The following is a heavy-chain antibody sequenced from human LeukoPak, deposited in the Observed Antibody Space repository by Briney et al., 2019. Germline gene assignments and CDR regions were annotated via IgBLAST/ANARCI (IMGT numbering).Heavy chain of an antibody. CDR2: ISAYNGNT. J-gene: IGHJ4*02. D-gene: IGHD6-19*01. CDR3: AASGWSKPYYFDY. V-gene: IGHV1-18*01. Sequence: ASVKVSCKASGYTFTSYRISWVRQAPGQGLEWMGWISAYNGNTNYAQKFQDRVTMTTDTSTNTAYMELRSLRSDDTAVYYCAASGWSKPYYFDYWGQGILVTVSS. CDR1: GYTFTSYR.